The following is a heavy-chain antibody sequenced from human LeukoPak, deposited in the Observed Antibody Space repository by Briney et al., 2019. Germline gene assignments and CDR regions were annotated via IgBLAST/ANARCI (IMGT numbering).Heavy chain of an antibody. Sequence: PGGSLRLSCTASRFTFSTDAMSWVRQAPGTGLEWVSSISGSGDTTYYTGSVKGRFTISRDNSKNALYLQMSSLRAEDTAVYYCAKSQRNDQQVVQRIDYWGQGTLVTVSS. CDR3: AKSQRNDQQVVQRIDY. D-gene: IGHD2-2*01. CDR2: ISGSGDTT. V-gene: IGHV3-23*01. J-gene: IGHJ4*02. CDR1: RFTFSTDA.